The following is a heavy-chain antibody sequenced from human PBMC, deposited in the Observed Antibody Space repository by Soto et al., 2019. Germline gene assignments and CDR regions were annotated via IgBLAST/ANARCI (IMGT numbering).Heavy chain of an antibody. CDR2: IYWADDK. Sequence: QITLKESGPTLVKPTQTLTLTCTFTGFSLSTSGVGVGWIRQPPGKALEWLALIYWADDKRDSPSLKSRLTITTDTPKNQVVLTMTNMDPVDTATYYCAHSPYTSSSYYFDYWGQGTLVTVSS. D-gene: IGHD6-6*01. CDR3: AHSPYTSSSYYFDY. J-gene: IGHJ4*02. CDR1: GFSLSTSGVG. V-gene: IGHV2-5*02.